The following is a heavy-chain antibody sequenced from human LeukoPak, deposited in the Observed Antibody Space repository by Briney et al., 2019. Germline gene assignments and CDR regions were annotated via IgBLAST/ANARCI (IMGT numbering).Heavy chain of an antibody. CDR3: AREELEVVVAATGLKYYYYGLDV. CDR2: ISYDGSKE. Sequence: PGGSLRLSCSASGFTFNSYGMNWVRQAPGKGLEWVALISYDGSKEYYADSVKGRVTISRDNSKNTQYLQMNSLRPEDTAVYYCAREELEVVVAATGLKYYYYGLDVWGQGTTVTVSS. J-gene: IGHJ6*02. D-gene: IGHD2-15*01. V-gene: IGHV3-30-3*01. CDR1: GFTFNSYG.